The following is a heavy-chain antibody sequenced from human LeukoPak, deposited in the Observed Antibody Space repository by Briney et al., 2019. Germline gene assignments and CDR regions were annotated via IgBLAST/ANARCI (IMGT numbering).Heavy chain of an antibody. CDR1: GYTFTGYY. CDR3: ARVHYDILTGGRHDY. CDR2: INPNSGGT. Sequence: GASVTVSCKASGYTFTGYYMHWVRQAPGQGLEWMGWINPNSGGTHYAQQVQGRVTMSRDTSIRTAYMELSRLRSDDTAVDYCARVHYDILTGGRHDYWGQGTLVTVSS. V-gene: IGHV1-2*02. D-gene: IGHD3-9*01. J-gene: IGHJ4*02.